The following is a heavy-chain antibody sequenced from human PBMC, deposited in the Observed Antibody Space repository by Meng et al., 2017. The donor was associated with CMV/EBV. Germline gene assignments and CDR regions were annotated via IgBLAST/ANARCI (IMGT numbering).Heavy chain of an antibody. CDR2: IKQDGSEK. CDR1: GFTFSSHW. CDR3: ARDGMTGDRDYYYGMDV. D-gene: IGHD7-27*01. Sequence: GESLKISCAASGFTFSSHWMSWVRQAPGKGLEWVANIKQDGSEKYYVDSVKGRFTISRDNAKNSLYLQMNSLRAEDTAVYYCARDGMTGDRDYYYGMDVWGQGTTVTVSS. J-gene: IGHJ6*02. V-gene: IGHV3-7*01.